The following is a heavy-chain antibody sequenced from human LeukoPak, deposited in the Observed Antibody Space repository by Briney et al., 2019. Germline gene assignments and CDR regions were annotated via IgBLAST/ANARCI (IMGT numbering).Heavy chain of an antibody. Sequence: GGSLKLSCAASGFTFSGSAMHWVRQASGKGLEWVGRIRSKANSYATAYAASVKGRFTISRDDSKNTAYLQMNSLKTEDTAVYYCTRLRDIVVVPASGMDVWGQGTTVTVFS. CDR1: GFTFSGSA. CDR2: IRSKANSYAT. CDR3: TRLRDIVVVPASGMDV. D-gene: IGHD2-2*01. V-gene: IGHV3-73*01. J-gene: IGHJ6*02.